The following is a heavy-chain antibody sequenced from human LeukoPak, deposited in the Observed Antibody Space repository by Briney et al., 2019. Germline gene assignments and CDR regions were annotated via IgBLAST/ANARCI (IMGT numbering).Heavy chain of an antibody. CDR2: INPNSGGT. Sequence: ASVKVSCKASEYTFTGYYMHWVRQAPGQGLEWMGWINPNSGGTNYAQKFQGRVTMTRDTSISTAYMELSRLRSDDTAVYYCARGGLYYVWGAFDIWGQGTMVTVSS. CDR1: EYTFTGYY. V-gene: IGHV1-2*02. CDR3: ARGGLYYVWGAFDI. J-gene: IGHJ3*02. D-gene: IGHD3-16*01.